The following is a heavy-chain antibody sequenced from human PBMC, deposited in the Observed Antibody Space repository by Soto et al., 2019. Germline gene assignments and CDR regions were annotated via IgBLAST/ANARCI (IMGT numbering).Heavy chain of an antibody. V-gene: IGHV4-38-2*01. Sequence: PSETLSLTCAVSGYSISSGCYWGWIRQPPGKGLEWIGSIYHSGSTYYNPSLKSRVTISVDTSKNEFSLRLSSVTAADTAVYFCARSVAVPGAHIDYWGQGTQVTVSS. D-gene: IGHD6-19*01. J-gene: IGHJ4*02. CDR1: GYSISSGCY. CDR3: ARSVAVPGAHIDY. CDR2: IYHSGST.